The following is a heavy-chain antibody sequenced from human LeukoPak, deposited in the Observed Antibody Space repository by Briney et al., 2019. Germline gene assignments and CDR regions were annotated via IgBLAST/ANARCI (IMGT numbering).Heavy chain of an antibody. CDR1: GASISSYY. V-gene: IGHV4-59*08. CDR2: ISYSGSP. J-gene: IGHJ4*02. Sequence: SETLSLTCTVSGASISSYYWSCIRQPPGKGLECIGYISYSGSPNYSPSLKSRVTISADTSKNQFSLNLSSVTAADTAVYYCARVGHIVAAGTYDWWGQGTLVTVSS. D-gene: IGHD6-13*01. CDR3: ARVGHIVAAGTYDW.